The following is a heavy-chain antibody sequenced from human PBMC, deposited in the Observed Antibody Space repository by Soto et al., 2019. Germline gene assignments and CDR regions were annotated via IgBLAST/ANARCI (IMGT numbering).Heavy chain of an antibody. CDR2: ISSSSSYI. CDR1: GFTFSSYS. J-gene: IGHJ4*02. CDR3: ARGGGGNIVATSFDY. D-gene: IGHD5-12*01. V-gene: IGHV3-21*01. Sequence: EVQLVESGGGLVKPGGSLRLSCAASGFTFSSYSMNWVRQAPGKGLEWVSSISSSSSYIYYADSVKGRFTISRDNAKNSLQLQMNRLRAEGTAVDYWARGGGGNIVATSFDYWGQGTLVTVSS.